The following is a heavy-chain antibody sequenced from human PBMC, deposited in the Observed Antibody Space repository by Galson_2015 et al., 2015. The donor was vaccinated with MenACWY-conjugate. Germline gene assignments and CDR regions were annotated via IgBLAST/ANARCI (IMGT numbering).Heavy chain of an antibody. CDR3: ARPGGDYEQRTFFDY. Sequence: SVKVSYKASGDSFNTYSFNWIRQAPGQGPEWLGGIIPVFHTTDYAQRFQGRLTITADESTSTVYMELSSLRSDDTAIYYCARPGGDYEQRTFFDYWGQGTLVTVSS. V-gene: IGHV1-69*13. CDR1: GDSFNTYS. J-gene: IGHJ4*02. D-gene: IGHD4-17*01. CDR2: IIPVFHTT.